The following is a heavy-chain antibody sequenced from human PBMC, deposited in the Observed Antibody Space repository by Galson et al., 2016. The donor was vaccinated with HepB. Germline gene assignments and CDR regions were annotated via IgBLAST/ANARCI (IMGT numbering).Heavy chain of an antibody. J-gene: IGHJ6*02. CDR1: DGSISSSGFY. D-gene: IGHD3-22*01. CDR2: IYYSGST. V-gene: IGHV4-39*01. CDR3: ARRSITTMHV. Sequence: LSFTCTVSDGSISSSGFYWGWIRQPPGKGLEWIASIYYSGSTYYNPSLKSRVTISVDTSKNQFSLKLSSVTAADTAVYYCARRSITTMHVWGQGTTVTVSS.